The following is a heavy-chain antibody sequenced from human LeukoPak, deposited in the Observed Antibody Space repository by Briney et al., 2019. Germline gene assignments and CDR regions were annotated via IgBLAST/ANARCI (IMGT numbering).Heavy chain of an antibody. CDR2: IYTSGST. CDR1: GGSISSYY. D-gene: IGHD4-11*01. CDR3: ARRATTDNWFDP. J-gene: IGHJ5*02. V-gene: IGHV4-4*09. Sequence: PAETLSLTCTVSGGSISSYYWGWLRQPPGKGLEWIGYIYTSGSTNYNPSLKSRVTISVDTSKNQFSLKLSSVTAADTAVYHCARRATTDNWFDPWGQGTLVTVSS.